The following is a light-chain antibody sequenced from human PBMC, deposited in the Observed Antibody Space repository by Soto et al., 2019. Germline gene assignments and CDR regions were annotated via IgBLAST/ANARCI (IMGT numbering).Light chain of an antibody. CDR3: QKYNRAPWT. Sequence: DIQMTQSPSSLSASVGDRVTITCRASQGISNYFAWYQQKPGKAPNLLIYAASTLKSGVPSRFSGSGSGTDFTLTISSLQPEAVATYYCQKYNRAPWTFGPGTKVDIK. CDR2: AAS. J-gene: IGKJ3*01. V-gene: IGKV1-27*01. CDR1: QGISNY.